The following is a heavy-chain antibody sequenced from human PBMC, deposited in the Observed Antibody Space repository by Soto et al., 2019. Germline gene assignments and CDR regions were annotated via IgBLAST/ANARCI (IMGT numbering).Heavy chain of an antibody. V-gene: IGHV3-64D*08. CDR1: GFTFSSYA. CDR3: VEDVLRLGELSSHPYYFDY. D-gene: IGHD3-16*02. Sequence: GGSLRLSCSASGFTFSSYAMHWVRQAPGKGLEYVSAISSNGGSTYNADSVKGRFTISRDNSKNTLYLQMSSLRAEDTAVYYCVEDVLRLGELSSHPYYFDYWGQGTLVTVSS. CDR2: ISSNGGST. J-gene: IGHJ4*02.